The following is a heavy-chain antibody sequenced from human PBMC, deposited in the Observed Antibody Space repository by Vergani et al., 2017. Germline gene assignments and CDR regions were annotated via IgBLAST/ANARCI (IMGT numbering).Heavy chain of an antibody. CDR3: ARPVLLXCISTRCFEDYFDY. D-gene: IGHD2-2*01. CDR1: GYTFSSYG. V-gene: IGHV1-18*01. CDR2: ISAYNGNT. J-gene: IGHJ4*02. Sequence: QVQLVQSGAEVKKPGASVKVSCKASGYTFSSYGISWVRQAPGQGLEWMGWISAYNGNTNHAQKVQGRVTMTTDTSTSTAYMELRSLRSDDTAVYYCARPVLLXCISTRCFEDYFDYWGQGTLVTVSS.